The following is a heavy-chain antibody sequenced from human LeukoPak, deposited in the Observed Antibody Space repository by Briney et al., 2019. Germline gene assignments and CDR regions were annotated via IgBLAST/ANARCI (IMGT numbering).Heavy chain of an antibody. CDR1: GGSISTADYF. Sequence: SETLSLTCTVSGGSISTADYFWTWIRQPAGKGLEWIGRISPSGSTNYNPSLKSRVTISVDMSKNQFSLKVSSVTPADTAVYFCARRAAGDYFDSWGQGNLVTVSS. CDR2: ISPSGST. D-gene: IGHD6-13*01. V-gene: IGHV4-61*02. CDR3: ARRAAGDYFDS. J-gene: IGHJ4*02.